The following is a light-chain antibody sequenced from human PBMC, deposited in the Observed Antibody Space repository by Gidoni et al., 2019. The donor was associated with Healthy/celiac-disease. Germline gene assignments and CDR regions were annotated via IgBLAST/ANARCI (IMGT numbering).Light chain of an antibody. Sequence: DIQMTQSPSTLSASVGDRVTITSRASQSISSWLAWYQQKPGKAPKLLIYKASSLESGVPSRFSGSGSGTEFTLTISSLQPDDFATYYCQQYNSPPGFGQGTKLEIK. J-gene: IGKJ2*03. CDR2: KAS. CDR1: QSISSW. CDR3: QQYNSPPG. V-gene: IGKV1-5*03.